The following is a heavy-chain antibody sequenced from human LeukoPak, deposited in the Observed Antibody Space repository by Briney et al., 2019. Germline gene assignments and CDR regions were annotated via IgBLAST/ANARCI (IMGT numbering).Heavy chain of an antibody. CDR1: GGSFSGYY. CDR3: ARESDSSGWYMDY. V-gene: IGHV4-34*01. CDR2: INHSGST. Sequence: PSETLSLTCAVYGGSFSGYYWSWIRQPPGKGLEWIGEINHSGSTNYNPSLKSRVTISVDTSKNQFSLKLSSVTAADTAVYYCARESDSSGWYMDYWGQGTLVTVSS. J-gene: IGHJ4*02. D-gene: IGHD6-19*01.